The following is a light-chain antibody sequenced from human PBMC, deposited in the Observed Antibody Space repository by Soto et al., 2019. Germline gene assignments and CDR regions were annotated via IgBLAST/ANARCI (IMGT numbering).Light chain of an antibody. CDR1: QSVDSN. CDR2: GAS. V-gene: IGKV3D-15*01. J-gene: IGKJ1*01. CDR3: GQFVSSPPRT. Sequence: EIVMTQSPATLSVSPGDGATLSCRASQSVDSNLAWYQQKPGQTPRLLMYGASTRPTGIPARFSGSGSGTEFTLTISRLEPEDFALYYCGQFVSSPPRTFGQGTKVEIK.